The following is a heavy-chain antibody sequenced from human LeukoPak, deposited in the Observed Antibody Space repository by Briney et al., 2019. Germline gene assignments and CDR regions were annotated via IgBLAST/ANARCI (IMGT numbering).Heavy chain of an antibody. CDR1: GFTFSSYG. CDR2: ISYDGSNK. J-gene: IGHJ4*02. Sequence: GGSLRLSCAASGFTFSSYGMHWVRQAPGKGLEWVAVISYDGSNKYYADSVKGRFTISRDNSKNTLYLQMNSLRAGDTAVYYCAKVPGAAAGPNYFDYWGQGTLVTVSS. D-gene: IGHD6-25*01. CDR3: AKVPGAAAGPNYFDY. V-gene: IGHV3-30*18.